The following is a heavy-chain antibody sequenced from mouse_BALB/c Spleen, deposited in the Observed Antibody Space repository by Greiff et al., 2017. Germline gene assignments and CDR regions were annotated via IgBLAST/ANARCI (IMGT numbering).Heavy chain of an antibody. V-gene: IGHV1-80*01. J-gene: IGHJ3*01. D-gene: IGHD2-4*01. CDR1: GYAFSSYW. CDR2: IYPGDGDT. Sequence: QVQLQQSGAELVRPGSSVKISCKASGYAFSSYWMNWVKQRPGQGLEWIGQIYPGDGDTNYNGKFKGKATLTADKSSSTAYMQLSSLTSEDSAVYFCARFLDDYDVFAYWGQGTLVTVAA. CDR3: ARFLDDYDVFAY.